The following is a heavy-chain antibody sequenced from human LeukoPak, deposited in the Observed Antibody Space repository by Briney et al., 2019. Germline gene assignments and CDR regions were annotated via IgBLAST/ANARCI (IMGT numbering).Heavy chain of an antibody. D-gene: IGHD3-22*01. V-gene: IGHV3-11*01. J-gene: IGHJ4*02. CDR1: GFTFSDYY. CDR2: ISGSGNTI. Sequence: GGSLGLPCAASGFTFSDYYMSWIRQAPGKGLEWISSISGSGNTIYYADSAMGRFTISRDNAKNSLYLLMNSLTAEDTAVYYCARDRSGGTYYYDSSGYSFWGQGTLVTVSS. CDR3: ARDRSGGTYYYDSSGYSF.